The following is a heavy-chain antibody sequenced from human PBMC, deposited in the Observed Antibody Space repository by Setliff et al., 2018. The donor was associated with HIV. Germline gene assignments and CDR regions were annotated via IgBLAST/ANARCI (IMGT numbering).Heavy chain of an antibody. D-gene: IGHD3-9*01. CDR3: ARHRHSGYYDVLTGVNWFDP. V-gene: IGHV5-51*01. Sequence: GESLKISCKASGYTFTRWWIGWVRQTPGQGLEWLGIVYPGDSDTRYSPSFQGQVTISAAKSISTAFLQWSSLKASDTAIYYCARHRHSGYYDVLTGVNWFDPWGQGTLVTVSS. J-gene: IGHJ5*02. CDR2: VYPGDSDT. CDR1: GYTFTRWW.